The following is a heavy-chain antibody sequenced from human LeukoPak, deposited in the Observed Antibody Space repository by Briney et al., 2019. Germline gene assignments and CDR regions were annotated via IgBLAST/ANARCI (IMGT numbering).Heavy chain of an antibody. V-gene: IGHV1-18*01. CDR2: ISAYNGNT. D-gene: IGHD3-9*01. CDR3: ARDPLSSYYDILTGYFYFDY. CDR1: GYTFTSYG. Sequence: ASVTVSCKASGYTFTSYGISWVRQAPGQGLEWMGWISAYNGNTNYAQMLQGRVTMTTDTSTSTAYMGLRSLRSDDTAVYYCARDPLSSYYDILTGYFYFDYWGQGTLVTVSS. J-gene: IGHJ4*02.